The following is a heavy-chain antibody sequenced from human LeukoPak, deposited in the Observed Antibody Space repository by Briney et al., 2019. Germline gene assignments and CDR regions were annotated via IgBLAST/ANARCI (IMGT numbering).Heavy chain of an antibody. Sequence: SETLSLTCTVSGGSISSYYWNWIRQPPGKGLEWIGYIYYSGSTHYNPSLKSRVTISADTSKNQFSLELSSVTAADTAVYYCARLGGYSGYALDYWGQGTLVTVSS. J-gene: IGHJ4*02. CDR1: GGSISSYY. CDR3: ARLGGYSGYALDY. D-gene: IGHD5-12*01. V-gene: IGHV4-59*08. CDR2: IYYSGST.